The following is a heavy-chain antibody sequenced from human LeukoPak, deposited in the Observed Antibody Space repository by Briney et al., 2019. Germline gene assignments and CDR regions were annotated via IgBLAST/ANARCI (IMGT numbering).Heavy chain of an antibody. Sequence: GGSLRLSCAASGFTFSSYAMSWVRQAPGKGLEWVSAISGSGGSTYYADSVKGRFTISGDNSKTTVYLQMNSLRADDTAVYYCATGFRAAAGKYYFDFWGQGTLVTVSS. J-gene: IGHJ4*02. CDR3: ATGFRAAAGKYYFDF. D-gene: IGHD6-13*01. CDR1: GFTFSSYA. V-gene: IGHV3-23*01. CDR2: ISGSGGST.